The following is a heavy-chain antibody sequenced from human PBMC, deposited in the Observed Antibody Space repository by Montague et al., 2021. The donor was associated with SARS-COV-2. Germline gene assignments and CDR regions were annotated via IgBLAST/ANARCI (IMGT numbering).Heavy chain of an antibody. V-gene: IGHV4-34*01. J-gene: IGHJ5*02. Sequence: SETLSLTCAVYGGSVSDYYWSWIRQPPGKGLEWIGEINHSGSTNYNPSLKSRVTTSVDTSKNQFSLKLTSVTAADTAVYYCARGPRITMIVVVITGKWFDPWGQGTLVTVSS. CDR3: ARGPRITMIVVVITGKWFDP. D-gene: IGHD3-22*01. CDR2: INHSGST. CDR1: GGSVSDYY.